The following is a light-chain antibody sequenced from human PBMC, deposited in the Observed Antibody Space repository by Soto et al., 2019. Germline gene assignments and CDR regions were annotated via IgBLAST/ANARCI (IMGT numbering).Light chain of an antibody. V-gene: IGKV1-5*01. CDR1: QDLAKW. CDR2: KSS. Sequence: ILMSQSPSSLSASVGDRVTITCRASQDLAKWLAWYQQKPGKAPNLLIYKSSTLRQGGPSRFSGFGSGTEYILTITDLQHDDFETYYCQQYSSYWTFGQGPVVEMK. J-gene: IGKJ1*01. CDR3: QQYSSYWT.